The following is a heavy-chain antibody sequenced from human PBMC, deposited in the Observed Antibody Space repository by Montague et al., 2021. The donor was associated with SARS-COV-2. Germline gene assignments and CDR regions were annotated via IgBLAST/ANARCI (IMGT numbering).Heavy chain of an antibody. V-gene: IGHV4-34*01. Sequence: SETLSLTCAVHGGSFSTYSWNWIRQPPGKGLEWIGEINHGGSTNYNPSLQSRITISADTSKNQFSLKVTSVAAADTAVYYCARLGEGVVPAPILGVGPFYTNYYMNVWGKGTTVTVSS. CDR3: ARLGEGVVPAPILGVGPFYTNYYMNV. CDR1: GGSFSTYS. CDR2: INHGGST. J-gene: IGHJ6*03. D-gene: IGHD2-2*02.